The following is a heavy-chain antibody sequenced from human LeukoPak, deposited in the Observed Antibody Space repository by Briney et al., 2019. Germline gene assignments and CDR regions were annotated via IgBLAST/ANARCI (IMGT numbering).Heavy chain of an antibody. CDR2: IGTPGDT. CDR3: ARPSYSSGWYYFDN. CDR1: GFTFSAYD. D-gene: IGHD6-19*01. J-gene: IGHJ4*02. Sequence: GGSLRLSCAASGFTFSAYDMHWVRHAPGKGLEWVSAIGTPGDTYYPDSVKGRFTISRENAENSLYLHMSSLRVDDTAVYYCARPSYSSGWYYFDNWGQGTLVTVSS. V-gene: IGHV3-13*01.